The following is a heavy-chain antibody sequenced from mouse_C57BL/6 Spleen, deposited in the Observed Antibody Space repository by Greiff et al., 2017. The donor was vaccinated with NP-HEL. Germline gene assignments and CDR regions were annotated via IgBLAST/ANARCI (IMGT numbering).Heavy chain of an antibody. V-gene: IGHV1-74*01. CDR1: GYTFTSYW. Sequence: QVQLQQPGAELVKPGASVKVSCKASGYTFTSYWMHWVKQRPGQGLEWIGRIHPSDSDTNYNQKFKGKATLTVDKSSSTAYMQLSSLTSEDSAVYYCAIPYYYGSGYFDVWGTGTTVTVSS. CDR2: IHPSDSDT. J-gene: IGHJ1*03. CDR3: AIPYYYGSGYFDV. D-gene: IGHD1-1*01.